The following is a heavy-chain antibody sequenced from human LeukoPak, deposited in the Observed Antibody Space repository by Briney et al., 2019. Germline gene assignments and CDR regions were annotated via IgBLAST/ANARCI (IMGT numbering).Heavy chain of an antibody. CDR1: GFTFSSYA. Sequence: GGSLRLSCAASGFTFSSYAMHWVRQAPGKGLEWVAVISYDGSNTYYADSVKGRFTISRDNSKNTLYLQMNSLRAEDTAVHYCARDAGSSSPNYYFDYWGQGTLITVSS. D-gene: IGHD6-6*01. CDR2: ISYDGSNT. J-gene: IGHJ4*02. CDR3: ARDAGSSSPNYYFDY. V-gene: IGHV3-30-3*01.